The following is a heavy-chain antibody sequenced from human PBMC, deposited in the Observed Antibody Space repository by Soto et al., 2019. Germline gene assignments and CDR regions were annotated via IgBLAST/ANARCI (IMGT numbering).Heavy chain of an antibody. CDR2: IYWDDDK. CDR3: AHSRGITIFGVVTRHYDY. V-gene: IGHV2-5*02. CDR1: GFSLSTSGVG. J-gene: IGHJ4*02. D-gene: IGHD3-3*01. Sequence: QITLKESGPTLVKPTQTLTLTCTFSGFSLSTSGVGVGWIRQPPGKALEWLALIYWDDDKRYSPSLKSRLTINKDPSKNQVVLTMTNMDPVDTATYYCAHSRGITIFGVVTRHYDYWGQGTLVTVSS.